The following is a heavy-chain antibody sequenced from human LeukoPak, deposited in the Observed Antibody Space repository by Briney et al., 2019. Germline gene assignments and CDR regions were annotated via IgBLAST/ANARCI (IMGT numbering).Heavy chain of an antibody. CDR3: AAAGQLDY. Sequence: PGGSLRLSCAASGFTLSTYAMSWVRQTPGKGLEWVSGISWNSGSIGYADSVKGRLTISRDNAKNSLYLQMNSLRAEDTALYYCAAAGQLDYWGQGTLVTVSS. CDR1: GFTLSTYA. D-gene: IGHD2-2*01. J-gene: IGHJ4*02. V-gene: IGHV3-9*01. CDR2: ISWNSGSI.